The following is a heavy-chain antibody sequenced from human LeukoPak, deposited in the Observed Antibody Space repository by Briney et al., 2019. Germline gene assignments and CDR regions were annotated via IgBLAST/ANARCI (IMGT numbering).Heavy chain of an antibody. Sequence: GGSLRLSCAASGFTFSGSAMHWVRQAPGKGLEWVSYISSSGSTIYYADSVKGRFTISRDNAKNSLYLQMNSLRAEDMAVYYCAELGITMIGGVWGKGTTVTISS. D-gene: IGHD3-10*02. J-gene: IGHJ6*04. CDR2: ISSSGSTI. V-gene: IGHV3-48*03. CDR3: AELGITMIGGV. CDR1: GFTFSGSA.